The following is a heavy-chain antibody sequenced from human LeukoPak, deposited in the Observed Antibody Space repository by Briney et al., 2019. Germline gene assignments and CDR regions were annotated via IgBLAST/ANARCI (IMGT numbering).Heavy chain of an antibody. V-gene: IGHV5-51*01. CDR1: GYSFSNYW. CDR3: ARRESGYYDSSGYSKH. D-gene: IGHD3-22*01. CDR2: IYPGDSDT. Sequence: GESLKISCKGSGYSFSNYWIGWVRQLPGKGLEWMGIIYPGDSDTRYSPSFQGQVTISADKSISTAYLQWSSLKASDTAMYYCARRESGYYDSSGYSKHWGQGTLVAVSS. J-gene: IGHJ4*02.